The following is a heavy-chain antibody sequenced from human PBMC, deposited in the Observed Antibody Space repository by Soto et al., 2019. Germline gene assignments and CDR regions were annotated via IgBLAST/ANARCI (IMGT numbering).Heavy chain of an antibody. CDR1: GGSISSSNW. CDR3: ARVWGYSYGLASDI. V-gene: IGHV4-4*02. D-gene: IGHD5-18*01. J-gene: IGHJ3*02. CDR2: IYHSGST. Sequence: PSETLSLTCAVSGGSISSSNWWSWVRQPPGKGLEWIGEIYHSGSTNYNPSLKSRVTISVDRSKSQFSLKLSSVTAADTAVYYCARVWGYSYGLASDIWGQGTMVTVSS.